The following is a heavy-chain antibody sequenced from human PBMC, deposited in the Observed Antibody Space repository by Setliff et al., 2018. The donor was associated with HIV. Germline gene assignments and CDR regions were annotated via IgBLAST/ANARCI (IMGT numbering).Heavy chain of an antibody. CDR3: ACIAVAGTGYYYYGMDV. Sequence: SETLSLTCTVSGYSISSGYYWGWIRQPPGKGLEWIGSIYLSGSTYYNPSLKSRVTISVDTSKNQFSLKLSSVTAADTAVYYCACIAVAGTGYYYYGMDVWGQGTTVTVSS. D-gene: IGHD6-19*01. CDR1: GYSISSGYY. CDR2: IYLSGST. V-gene: IGHV4-38-2*02. J-gene: IGHJ6*02.